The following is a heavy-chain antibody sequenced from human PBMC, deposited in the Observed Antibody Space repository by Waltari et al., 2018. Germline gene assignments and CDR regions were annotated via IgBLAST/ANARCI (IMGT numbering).Heavy chain of an antibody. CDR1: GGSISSYY. D-gene: IGHD3-22*01. CDR3: ARVDDSSGYYSY. CDR2: IYYSGST. J-gene: IGHJ4*02. Sequence: QVQLQESGPGLVKPSETLSLTCTVSGGSISSYYWSWIRQPPGKGLEWIGYIYYSGSTNSNPSLKSRVTISVDTSKNQFSLKLSSVTAADTAVYYCARVDDSSGYYSYWGQGTLVTVSS. V-gene: IGHV4-59*01.